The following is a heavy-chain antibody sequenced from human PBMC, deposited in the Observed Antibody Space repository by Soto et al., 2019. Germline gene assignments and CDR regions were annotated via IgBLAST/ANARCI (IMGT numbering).Heavy chain of an antibody. D-gene: IGHD2-2*01. Sequence: GGSLRLSCAASGFTFDDYAMHWVRQAPGKGLEWVSGISWNSGSIGYADSVKGRFTISRDNAKNSLYLQMNSLRAEDTALYYCAKDIGRYCSSTSCYEAYFDYWGQGTLVTVSS. CDR2: ISWNSGSI. V-gene: IGHV3-9*01. J-gene: IGHJ4*02. CDR3: AKDIGRYCSSTSCYEAYFDY. CDR1: GFTFDDYA.